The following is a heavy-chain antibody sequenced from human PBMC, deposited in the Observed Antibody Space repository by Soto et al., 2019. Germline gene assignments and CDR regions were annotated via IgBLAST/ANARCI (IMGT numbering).Heavy chain of an antibody. CDR2: IYSDGDT. Sequence: GGSLRLSCVVSGFTVSNNYMSWVRQAPGKGLEWISIIYSDGDTYYADSVKGRFTISRDNSRNTVYLQMNSLRAEDTAVYYCAREVDTFDIWGQGTLVTVS. J-gene: IGHJ3*02. CDR3: AREVDTFDI. V-gene: IGHV3-66*01. CDR1: GFTVSNNY.